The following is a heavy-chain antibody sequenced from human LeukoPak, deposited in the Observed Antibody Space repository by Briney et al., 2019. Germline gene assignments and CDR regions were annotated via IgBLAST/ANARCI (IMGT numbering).Heavy chain of an antibody. CDR3: AVGHYYDSSGPPDY. Sequence: PSETLSLTCTVSGYSISSGYYWGWIRQPPGKGLEWIGYVYYSGSTYYNPSLKSRVTISVDTSKNQFSLKLSSVTAADTAVYYCAVGHYYDSSGPPDYWGQGTLVTVSS. CDR2: VYYSGST. J-gene: IGHJ4*02. CDR1: GYSISSGYY. D-gene: IGHD3-22*01. V-gene: IGHV4-38-2*02.